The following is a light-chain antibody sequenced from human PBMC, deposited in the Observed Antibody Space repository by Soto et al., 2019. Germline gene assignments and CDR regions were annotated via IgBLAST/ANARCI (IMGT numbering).Light chain of an antibody. J-gene: IGLJ2*01. CDR3: SSYTSSRTLV. Sequence: HSALTQPASVSGSPGQSITISCTGTSSDVGGYNYVSWYQQHPGKAPKLMIYDVSSRPSGVSNRFSGSKSGNTASLTISGLQAEDEADYYCSSYTSSRTLVFGGGTKLTVL. CDR2: DVS. CDR1: SSDVGGYNY. V-gene: IGLV2-14*01.